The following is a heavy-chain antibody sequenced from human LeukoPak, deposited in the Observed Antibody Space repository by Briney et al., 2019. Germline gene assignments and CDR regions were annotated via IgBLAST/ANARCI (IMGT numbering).Heavy chain of an antibody. J-gene: IGHJ4*02. CDR2: IKQDGSEK. CDR1: GFTFSNYW. Sequence: PGGSLRLSCAASGFTFSNYWMSWVGQAPGKGLEWVANIKQDGSEKYYVDSVKGRFTISRDNAKNSLYLQMNSLRVEDTAVYYCARDSGATFDYWGQGTLVTVSS. V-gene: IGHV3-7*01. D-gene: IGHD1-26*01. CDR3: ARDSGATFDY.